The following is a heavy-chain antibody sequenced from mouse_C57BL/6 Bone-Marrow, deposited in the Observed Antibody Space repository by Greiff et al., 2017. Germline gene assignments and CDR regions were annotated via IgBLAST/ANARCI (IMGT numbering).Heavy chain of an antibody. D-gene: IGHD2-3*01. Sequence: QVQLKQPGAELVKPGASVKMSCKASGYTFTSYWITWVKQRPEQGLEWIGDIYPGSGSTNYNEKFKSKATLTVDTSSSTAYMQLSSLTSEDSAVYYGARKYDLVSPYYFDYWGQGTTLTVSS. CDR3: ARKYDLVSPYYFDY. J-gene: IGHJ2*01. V-gene: IGHV1-55*01. CDR1: GYTFTSYW. CDR2: IYPGSGST.